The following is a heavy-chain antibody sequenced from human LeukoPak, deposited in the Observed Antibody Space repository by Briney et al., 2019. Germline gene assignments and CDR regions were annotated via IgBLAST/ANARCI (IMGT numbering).Heavy chain of an antibody. CDR2: INWNSDNL. D-gene: IGHD6-6*01. Sequence: GRSVRLSFADSGFIFDDYAIHWVRQTPWKGLEWVSGINWNSDNLGYADSVKGRFTISRDNDNNSLYLQMNSLSPEDTALYYCAKDFVRYHQGMAEGVSKIFDSWGQGTLVTVSS. CDR1: GFIFDDYA. J-gene: IGHJ4*02. CDR3: AKDFVRYHQGMAEGVSKIFDS. V-gene: IGHV3-9*01.